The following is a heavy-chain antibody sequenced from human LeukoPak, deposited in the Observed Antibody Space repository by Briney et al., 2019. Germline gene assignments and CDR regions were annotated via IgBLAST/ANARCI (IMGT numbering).Heavy chain of an antibody. CDR1: GGSISSGDYY. J-gene: IGHJ5*02. CDR2: IYYSGST. V-gene: IGHV4-30-4*08. D-gene: IGHD3-16*02. CDR3: ARDKGGDDYVWGSYPTS. Sequence: PSETLSLTCTVSGGSISSGDYYWSWIRQPPGKGLEWIGYIYYSGSTYYNPSLKSRVTISVDTSKNQFSLKLSSVTAADTAVYYCARDKGGDDYVWGSYPTSWGQGTLVTVSS.